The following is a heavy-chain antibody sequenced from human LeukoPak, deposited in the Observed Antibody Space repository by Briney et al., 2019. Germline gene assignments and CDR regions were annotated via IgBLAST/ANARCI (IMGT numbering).Heavy chain of an antibody. CDR3: AAGITMVRGVSYYFDY. V-gene: IGHV1-2*02. Sequence: ASVKVSCKASGYTFTGYYMHWVRQAPGQGLEWMGWINPNSGGTNYAQKFQGRVTMTRDTSISTAYMELSRLRSDDTAVYYCAAGITMVRGVSYYFDYWGQGTLVTVSS. CDR2: INPNSGGT. CDR1: GYTFTGYY. D-gene: IGHD3-10*01. J-gene: IGHJ4*02.